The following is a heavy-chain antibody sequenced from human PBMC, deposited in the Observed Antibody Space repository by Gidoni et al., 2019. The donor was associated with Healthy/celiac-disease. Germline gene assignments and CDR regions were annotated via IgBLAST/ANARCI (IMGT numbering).Heavy chain of an antibody. D-gene: IGHD3-22*01. CDR1: GFTFSSYG. Sequence: QVQLVESGGGVVQPGRSLRLSCAASGFTFSSYGMHWVRQAPGKGLEWVAVIWYDGSNKYYADSVKGRFTISRDNSKNTLYLQMNSLRAEDTAVYYCARDGSRYYYDSSDLYWYFDLWGRGTLVTVSS. V-gene: IGHV3-33*01. J-gene: IGHJ2*01. CDR2: IWYDGSNK. CDR3: ARDGSRYYYDSSDLYWYFDL.